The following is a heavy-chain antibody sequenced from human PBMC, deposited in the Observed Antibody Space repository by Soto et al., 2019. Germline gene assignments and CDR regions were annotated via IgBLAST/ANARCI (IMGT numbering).Heavy chain of an antibody. CDR3: ARVRSGYGMDV. Sequence: LRLSCAASGFTFSSDSMNWVRQARGKGLEWVSSISSSSSYIYYADSVKGRFTISRDNAENSLYLQMNSLRAEDTAVYYCARVRSGYGMDVWGQGTTVTVSS. J-gene: IGHJ6*02. CDR2: ISSSSSYI. CDR1: GFTFSSDS. D-gene: IGHD6-25*01. V-gene: IGHV3-21*01.